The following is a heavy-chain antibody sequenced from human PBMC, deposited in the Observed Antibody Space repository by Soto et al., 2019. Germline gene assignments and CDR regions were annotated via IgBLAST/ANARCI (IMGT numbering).Heavy chain of an antibody. D-gene: IGHD6-13*01. CDR3: ARGGQYSSSWYSTPFDY. J-gene: IGHJ4*02. CDR2: IWYDGSNK. V-gene: IGHV3-33*01. Sequence: GGSLRLSCAASGFTLSSYGMHWVRQAPGKGLEWVAVIWYDGSNKYYADSVKGRFTISRDNSKNTLYLQMNSLRAEDTAVYYCARGGQYSSSWYSTPFDYWGQGTLVTVSS. CDR1: GFTLSSYG.